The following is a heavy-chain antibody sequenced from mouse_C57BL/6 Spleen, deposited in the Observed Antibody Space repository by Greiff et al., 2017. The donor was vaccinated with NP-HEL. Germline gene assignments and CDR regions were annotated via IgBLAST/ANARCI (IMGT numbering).Heavy chain of an antibody. CDR2: INPSTGGT. V-gene: IGHV1-42*01. CDR1: GYSFTGYY. CDR3: ARSTYTYPRGFTY. D-gene: IGHD2-12*01. J-gene: IGHJ3*01. Sequence: EVQLQQSGPELVKPGASVKISCKASGYSFTGYYMNWVKQSPEKSLEWIGEINPSTGGTTYNQKFKAKATLTVDKSSSTAYMQLKSLTSEDSAVYYCARSTYTYPRGFTYWGQGTLVTVSA.